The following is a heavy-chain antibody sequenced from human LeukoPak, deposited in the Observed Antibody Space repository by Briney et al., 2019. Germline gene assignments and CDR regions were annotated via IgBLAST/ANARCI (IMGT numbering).Heavy chain of an antibody. CDR2: INPNSGGT. V-gene: IGHV1-2*02. CDR3: ARHAENGYDRFDH. CDR1: GYAFSDYY. J-gene: IGHJ4*02. D-gene: IGHD5-12*01. Sequence: GASVKVSCKASGYAFSDYYMHWVRQAPGQGLEWMGWINPNSGGTNYAQNFQGRVTMTRDTSISTAYMELSRLRSDDTAVYYCARHAENGYDRFDHWGPGTLVTVSS.